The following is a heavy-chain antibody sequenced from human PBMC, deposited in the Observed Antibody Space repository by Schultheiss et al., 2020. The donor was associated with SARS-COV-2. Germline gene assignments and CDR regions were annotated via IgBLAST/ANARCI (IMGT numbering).Heavy chain of an antibody. CDR2: ISTSGSSI. V-gene: IGHV3-48*01. J-gene: IGHJ4*02. CDR3: AREGPTYVGYYYFDY. Sequence: GGSLRLSCAVSGYIFSSYWMSWVRQAPGKGLEWVSYISTSGSSIYYADSVKGRFTISRDNSKNTLYLQMNSLRAEDTAVYYCAREGPTYVGYYYFDYWGQGTLVTVSS. CDR1: GYIFSSYW. D-gene: IGHD5-12*01.